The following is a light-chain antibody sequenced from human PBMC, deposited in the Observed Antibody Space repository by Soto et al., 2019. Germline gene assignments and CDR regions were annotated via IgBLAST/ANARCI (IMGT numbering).Light chain of an antibody. CDR3: QQYYTSWWS. Sequence: DIVMTQSPDSLAVSLGERATFNCKSSQSVLYNSNNKNYVAWYQQKPGQPPKLLINWASTRESGVPDRFSGSGSGTDFTLTISSLQAEDVAVYYCQQYYTSWWSFGQGTKVEIK. J-gene: IGKJ1*01. V-gene: IGKV4-1*01. CDR2: WAS. CDR1: QSVLYNSNNKNY.